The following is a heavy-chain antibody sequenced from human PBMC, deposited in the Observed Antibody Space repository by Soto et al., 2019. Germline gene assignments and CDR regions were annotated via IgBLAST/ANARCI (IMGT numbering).Heavy chain of an antibody. D-gene: IGHD6-19*01. Sequence: QVQLVESGGGVVQPGRSLRLSCAASGFTFSSYGMHWVRQAPGKGLEWVAVISYDGSNKYYADSVKGRFTISRDNSKNTLYLQMNSLRAEDTAVYYCAKGDSSGWGHYYYYGLDVWGQGTTVTVSS. V-gene: IGHV3-30*18. CDR2: ISYDGSNK. CDR3: AKGDSSGWGHYYYYGLDV. CDR1: GFTFSSYG. J-gene: IGHJ6*02.